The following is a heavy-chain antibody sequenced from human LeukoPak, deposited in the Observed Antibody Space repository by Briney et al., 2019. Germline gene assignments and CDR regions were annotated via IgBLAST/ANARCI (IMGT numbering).Heavy chain of an antibody. CDR2: IHYSGST. J-gene: IGHJ5*02. CDR3: ARFPRVDSSHH. CDR1: GGSTSGYY. D-gene: IGHD3-3*01. Sequence: SETLSLTCTVSGGSTSGYYWSWIRQPPGKGLEWIGYIHYSGSTNYNPSLKSRVTVSLDTSKNQFSLNLYSMTAADTAVYYCARFPRVDSSHHWGQGALVTVSS. V-gene: IGHV4-59*08.